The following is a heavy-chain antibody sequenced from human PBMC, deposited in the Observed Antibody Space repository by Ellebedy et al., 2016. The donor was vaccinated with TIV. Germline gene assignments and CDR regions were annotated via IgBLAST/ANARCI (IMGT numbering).Heavy chain of an antibody. CDR2: INPSGGST. D-gene: IGHD5-24*01. CDR1: GYTFTSYY. V-gene: IGHV1-46*01. J-gene: IGHJ6*02. Sequence: ASVKVSXXASGYTFTSYYMHWVRQAPEQRLEWMVIINPSGGSTSYAQKFQGRVTMTRDTSTSTVYMELSSLRSEDTAVYYCARGRWRQSGLDYYYYYGMDVWGQGTTVTVSS. CDR3: ARGRWRQSGLDYYYYYGMDV.